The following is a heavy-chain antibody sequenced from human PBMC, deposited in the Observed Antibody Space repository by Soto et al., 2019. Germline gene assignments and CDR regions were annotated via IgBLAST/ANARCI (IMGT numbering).Heavy chain of an antibody. Sequence: GGSLRLSCAASGFTFSSYGMHWVRQAPGKGLEWVAVIWYDGSNKYYADSVKGRFTISRDNSKNTLYLQMNSLRAEDTAVYYCAREGLFLEWLLYGRNYGMDVWGQGTTVTVSS. J-gene: IGHJ6*02. CDR2: IWYDGSNK. V-gene: IGHV3-33*01. D-gene: IGHD3-3*01. CDR1: GFTFSSYG. CDR3: AREGLFLEWLLYGRNYGMDV.